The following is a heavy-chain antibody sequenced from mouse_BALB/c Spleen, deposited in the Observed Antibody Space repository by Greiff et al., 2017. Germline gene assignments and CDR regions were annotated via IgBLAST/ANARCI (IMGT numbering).Heavy chain of an antibody. D-gene: IGHD4-1*01. CDR1: GFTFSSYY. V-gene: IGHV5-6-2*01. Sequence: EVQLVESGGGLVKLGGSLKLSCAASGFTFSSYYMSWVRQTPEKRLELVAAINSNGGSTYYPDTVKGRFTISRDNAKNTLYLQMSSLKSEDTALYDCARHGRDYAMDYWGQGTSVTVSS. CDR3: ARHGRDYAMDY. CDR2: INSNGGST. J-gene: IGHJ4*01.